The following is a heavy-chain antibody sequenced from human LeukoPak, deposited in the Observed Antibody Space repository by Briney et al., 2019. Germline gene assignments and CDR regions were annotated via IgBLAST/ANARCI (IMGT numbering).Heavy chain of an antibody. CDR2: MNPNSGNT. D-gene: IGHD6-13*01. J-gene: IGHJ5*02. CDR3: ARGITGAAAGTGWFDP. CDR1: GYTFTSYD. Sequence: GASVKVSCKASGYTFTSYDFNWVRQATGQGLEWMGWMNPNSGNTGYAQKFQGRVTMTRNTSISTAYMELSSLRSEDTAVYYCARGITGAAAGTGWFDPWGQGTLVTVSS. V-gene: IGHV1-8*01.